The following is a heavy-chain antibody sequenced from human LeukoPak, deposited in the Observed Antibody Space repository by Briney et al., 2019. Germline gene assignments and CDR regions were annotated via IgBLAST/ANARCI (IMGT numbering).Heavy chain of an antibody. Sequence: GASVKVSCKASGYTFTNYGISWVRQAPGQGLEWMGWISAYNGNTNYAQKLQGRVTMTTDTSTSTAHMELRSLRSDDTAVYYCARAFGDGSCYGDYWGQGTLVTVSS. CDR1: GYTFTNYG. CDR3: ARAFGDGSCYGDY. D-gene: IGHD2-15*01. CDR2: ISAYNGNT. V-gene: IGHV1-18*01. J-gene: IGHJ4*02.